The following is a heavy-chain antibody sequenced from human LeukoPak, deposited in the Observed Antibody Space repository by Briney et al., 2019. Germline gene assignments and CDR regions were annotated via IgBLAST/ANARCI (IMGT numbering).Heavy chain of an antibody. J-gene: IGHJ4*02. Sequence: PGGSLRLSCAASGFTFSTYAMSWVRQAPGKGLEWVSVISGGGGSTYYADSVKGRFTISSDNSKNTLYLQMNSLRAEDTAVYYCARNENSGWGYFDYWGQGTLVTVSS. CDR1: GFTFSTYA. V-gene: IGHV3-23*01. CDR2: ISGGGGST. D-gene: IGHD5-12*01. CDR3: ARNENSGWGYFDY.